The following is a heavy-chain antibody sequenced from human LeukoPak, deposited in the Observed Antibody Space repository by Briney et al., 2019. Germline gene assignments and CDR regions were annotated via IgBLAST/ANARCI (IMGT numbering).Heavy chain of an antibody. CDR2: INGSGGST. J-gene: IGHJ4*02. V-gene: IGHV3-23*01. Sequence: PGGSLRLSCAASGFTFSSYAMSWVRQAPGKGLEWVSAINGSGGSTYYADSVKGRFTISRDNSKNTLYLQMNSLRAVDTAVYYCAKDQLYYDFWSGYFDYWGQGTLVTVSS. D-gene: IGHD3-3*01. CDR3: AKDQLYYDFWSGYFDY. CDR1: GFTFSSYA.